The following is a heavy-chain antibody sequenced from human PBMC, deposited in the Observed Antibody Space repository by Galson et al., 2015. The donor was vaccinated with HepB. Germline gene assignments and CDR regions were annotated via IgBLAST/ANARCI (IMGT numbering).Heavy chain of an antibody. CDR3: ARGYYDTSGYHY. CDR2: INPSAGST. CDR1: GYSFTTYY. Sequence: SVKVSCKASGYSFTTYYMHWVQQAPGQGLEWMGRINPSAGSTSYAQKFQGRVTMTRDTSTRTVYMELSSLRSEDTAMYFCARGYYDTSGYHYWGQGTLVTASS. V-gene: IGHV1-46*01. J-gene: IGHJ4*02. D-gene: IGHD3-22*01.